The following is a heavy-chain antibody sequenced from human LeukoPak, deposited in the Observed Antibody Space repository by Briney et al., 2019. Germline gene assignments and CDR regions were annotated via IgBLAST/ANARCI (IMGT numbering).Heavy chain of an antibody. D-gene: IGHD2-15*01. CDR3: AQKGGTDH. CDR1: GFTFSRFG. Sequence: QTGGSLRVSCAASGFTFSRFGMNWVRQAPGKGLEWISYISSSSSAIYYADSVKGRFTISRDNAKNSLYLQMSSLRDEDTAVYYCAQKGGTDHWGQGTLVTVSS. J-gene: IGHJ4*02. V-gene: IGHV3-48*02. CDR2: ISSSSSAI.